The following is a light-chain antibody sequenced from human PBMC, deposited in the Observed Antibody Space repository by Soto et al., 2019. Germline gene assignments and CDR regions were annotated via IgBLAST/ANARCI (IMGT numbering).Light chain of an antibody. CDR3: QQYNNWPT. CDR1: QTIRGL. J-gene: IGKJ5*01. Sequence: EIVLTQSPATLSLSPGERATLSCRTSQTIRGLLNWYQQRPGQAPRLLIYDTSNRATDIPARFSGSGSGTDFILTISSLDPEDFAVYYCQQYNNWPTFGQGTRLEIK. CDR2: DTS. V-gene: IGKV3-11*01.